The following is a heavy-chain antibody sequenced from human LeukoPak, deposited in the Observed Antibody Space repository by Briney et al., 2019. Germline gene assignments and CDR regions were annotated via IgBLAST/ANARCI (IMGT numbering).Heavy chain of an antibody. J-gene: IGHJ2*01. D-gene: IGHD6-13*01. Sequence: PGGSLRLSCAASGFTVSSNFMSWVRQAPGKGLECVSVIYSRGGTYYADSVQGRFTISRDNSKNTLYLQMNSLRAEDTAVYYCARDQWSPGHSSRGLFDLWGRGTLVTVSS. CDR1: GFTVSSNF. V-gene: IGHV3-53*01. CDR3: ARDQWSPGHSSRGLFDL. CDR2: IYSRGGT.